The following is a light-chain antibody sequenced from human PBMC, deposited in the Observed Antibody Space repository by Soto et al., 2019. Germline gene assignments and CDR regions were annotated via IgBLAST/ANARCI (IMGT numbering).Light chain of an antibody. CDR3: QQYNSYST. CDR1: QSISSW. Sequence: DIQMTQSPSTLSAFVGDRVTITCRASQSISSWLAWYQQKPGKAPKLLIYKASSLESGVPSRFSGSGSGTEFILTISSLQPDDFATYYCQQYNSYSTFGQGTKVEIK. V-gene: IGKV1-5*03. CDR2: KAS. J-gene: IGKJ1*01.